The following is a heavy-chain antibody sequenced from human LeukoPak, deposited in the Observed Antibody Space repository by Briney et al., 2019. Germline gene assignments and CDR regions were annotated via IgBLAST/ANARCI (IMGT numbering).Heavy chain of an antibody. D-gene: IGHD1/OR15-1a*01. Sequence: GGSLRLSCAASGXTFSNAWMSWVRQAPGKGQEWVGRIKSQTAGGTADYAAPVKGRFTISRDDSKNTLYLQMNSLKTEDTAVYYCTAVIRTGTLDYWGQRTLVTVSS. CDR2: IKSQTAGGTA. CDR1: GXTFSNAW. V-gene: IGHV3-15*01. CDR3: TAVIRTGTLDY. J-gene: IGHJ4*02.